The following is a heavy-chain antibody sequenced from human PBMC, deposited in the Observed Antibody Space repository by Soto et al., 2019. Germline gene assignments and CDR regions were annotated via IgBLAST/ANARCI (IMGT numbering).Heavy chain of an antibody. J-gene: IGHJ4*02. V-gene: IGHV1-69*13. CDR1: GGTFSSYA. CDR2: IIPIFGTA. CDR3: ASYGGNSGISDY. D-gene: IGHD4-17*01. Sequence: SVKVSCKASGGTFSSYAISWVRQAPGQGLEWMGGIIPIFGTANYAQKFQGRVTITADESTSTAYMELSSLRSEDTAVYYCASYGGNSGISDYWGQGTLVTVSS.